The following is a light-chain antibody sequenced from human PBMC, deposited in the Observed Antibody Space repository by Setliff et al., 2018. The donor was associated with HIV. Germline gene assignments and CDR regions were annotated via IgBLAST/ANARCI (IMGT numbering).Light chain of an antibody. J-gene: IGLJ1*01. CDR3: CSYAARQTSYV. Sequence: SALTQPRSVSGSPGQSVTISCTGTSSDVGGYDYVSWIQQQPGKAPKLMIYDVTRRPSGVPDRFSGSRSGNTASLTISGLQADDEAYYYCCSYAARQTSYVFGTGTKVTVL. CDR1: SSDVGGYDY. CDR2: DVT. V-gene: IGLV2-11*01.